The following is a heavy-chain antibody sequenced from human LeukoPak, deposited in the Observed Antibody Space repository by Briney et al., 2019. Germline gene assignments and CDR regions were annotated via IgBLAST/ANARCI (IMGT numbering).Heavy chain of an antibody. D-gene: IGHD4/OR15-4a*01. Sequence: GGSLRLSCTASGFSFSNYGMNWVRQTPGKGLEWVSGTSDRGDYTYYADSVKGRLTISRDTSKNTLYLQMNSLRAEDTALYFCAKKAQYDGHYPLDYWGQGTLVTVSA. J-gene: IGHJ4*02. V-gene: IGHV3-23*01. CDR2: TSDRGDYT. CDR1: GFSFSNYG. CDR3: AKKAQYDGHYPLDY.